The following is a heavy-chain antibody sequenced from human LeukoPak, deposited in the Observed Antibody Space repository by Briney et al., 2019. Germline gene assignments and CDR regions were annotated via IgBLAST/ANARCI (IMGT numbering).Heavy chain of an antibody. D-gene: IGHD2-8*02. Sequence: GGSLRLSCAASGFTFSSFGMHWVRQAPGEGLEWVAYIGYTGTDTYYADSVKGRFTISRDNSKNTVHLQVNSLRAADTALYSCARDLTERKYYIAYWGQGTLVTFSS. CDR1: GFTFSSFG. CDR2: IGYTGTDT. V-gene: IGHV3-30*02. CDR3: ARDLTERKYYIAY. J-gene: IGHJ4*02.